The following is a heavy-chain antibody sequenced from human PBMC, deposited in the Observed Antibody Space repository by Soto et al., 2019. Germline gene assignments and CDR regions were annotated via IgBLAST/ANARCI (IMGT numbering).Heavy chain of an antibody. CDR2: ISGSGGST. J-gene: IGHJ4*02. Sequence: EVQLMESGGGLVQPGGSQRLSCAASGFTFSSYAMSWVRQAPGKGLEWDSAISGSGGSTYYADSVKGRFTISRDNSKNTLYLQMNSLRAEDTAVYYCAAEWAYRGGDCMGGYFDYWGQGSLVTVSS. D-gene: IGHD2-21*02. CDR1: GFTFSSYA. V-gene: IGHV3-23*01. CDR3: AAEWAYRGGDCMGGYFDY.